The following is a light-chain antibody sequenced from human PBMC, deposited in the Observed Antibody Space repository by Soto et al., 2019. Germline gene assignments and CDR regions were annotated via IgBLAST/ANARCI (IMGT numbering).Light chain of an antibody. V-gene: IGLV2-23*02. CDR2: EVN. J-gene: IGLJ2*01. Sequence: QPALTQPASVSGSPGQSITISCTGTNGDVGSYDLVSWYQQYPGKAPKLIIYEVNKRPSGVSNRFSGAKSGNTASLTISGLQTEDEADYDCCSYAGGNTLIFGGGTKLTVL. CDR1: NGDVGSYDL. CDR3: CSYAGGNTLI.